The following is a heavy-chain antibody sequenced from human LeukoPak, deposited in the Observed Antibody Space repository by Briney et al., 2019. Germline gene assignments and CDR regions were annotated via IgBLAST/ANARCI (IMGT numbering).Heavy chain of an antibody. CDR1: GYSFTSYW. V-gene: IGHV5-51*01. J-gene: IGHJ4*02. CDR2: IYPGDSDT. Sequence: GESLKISCKGSGYSFTSYWIGWVRQMPGKGLKWMGIIYPGDSDTRYSPSFQGQVTISADKSISTAYLQWSSLKASNTAMYYCARPDSSSWYKLDYWGQGTLVTVSS. D-gene: IGHD6-13*01. CDR3: ARPDSSSWYKLDY.